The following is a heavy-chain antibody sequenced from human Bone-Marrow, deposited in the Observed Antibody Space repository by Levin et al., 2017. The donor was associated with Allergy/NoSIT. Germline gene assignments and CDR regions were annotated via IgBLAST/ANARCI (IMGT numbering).Heavy chain of an antibody. V-gene: IGHV3-30-3*01. Sequence: GASVKVSCAASGFTFSSYAMHWVRQAPGKGLEWVAVISYDGTNKYYADSVKGRFTISRDNSKNTLYLQMNSLRAEDTAVYYCARDGVKFSTTNWIDYWGQGTLVTVSS. CDR3: ARDGVKFSTTNWIDY. J-gene: IGHJ4*02. CDR2: ISYDGTNK. CDR1: GFTFSSYA. D-gene: IGHD2/OR15-2a*01.